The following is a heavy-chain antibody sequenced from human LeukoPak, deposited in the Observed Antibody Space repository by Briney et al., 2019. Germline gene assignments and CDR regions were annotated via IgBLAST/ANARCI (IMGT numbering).Heavy chain of an antibody. CDR3: ARDSYDYVWGSSNFDY. J-gene: IGHJ4*02. V-gene: IGHV4-61*02. Sequence: SETLSLTCTVSGGSISSGSYYWSWIRQPDGKGLEWIGRIYTSGSTNYNPSLKSRVTISVDTSKNQFSLKLSSVTAADTAVYYCARDSYDYVWGSSNFDYWGQGTLVTVSS. CDR2: IYTSGST. CDR1: GGSISSGSYY. D-gene: IGHD3-16*01.